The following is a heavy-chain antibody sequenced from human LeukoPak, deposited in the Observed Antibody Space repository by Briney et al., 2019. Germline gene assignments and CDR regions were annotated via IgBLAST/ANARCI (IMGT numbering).Heavy chain of an antibody. CDR3: ARDLRYCSGGSCYYWFDP. V-gene: IGHV3-30*02. D-gene: IGHD2-15*01. CDR1: GFTFSSYG. CDR2: IRYDGIHN. J-gene: IGHJ5*02. Sequence: GGSLRLSCAASGFTFSSYGMHWVRQAPGKGLEWVAFIRYDGIHNYADSGKGRFTISRENSKNTLYLQMNSLRTEDTAVYYCARDLRYCSGGSCYYWFDPWGQGTLVTVSS.